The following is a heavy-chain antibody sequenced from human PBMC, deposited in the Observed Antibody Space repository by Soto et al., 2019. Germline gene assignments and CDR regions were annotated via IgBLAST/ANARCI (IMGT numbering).Heavy chain of an antibody. J-gene: IGHJ4*02. CDR2: ISSGSGTI. D-gene: IGHD2-15*01. V-gene: IGHV3-48*02. CDR3: ARGIETGSWFYF. Sequence: EVQLVESGGGLVQPGGSLRLSCAASGFTFSIYSMNWVRQAPGKGLEWVSYISSGSGTIYYADSVKGRFTVSRDNAKNSLYLQMDSLRDEDTAVYYCARGIETGSWFYFWGQGTLVTVSS. CDR1: GFTFSIYS.